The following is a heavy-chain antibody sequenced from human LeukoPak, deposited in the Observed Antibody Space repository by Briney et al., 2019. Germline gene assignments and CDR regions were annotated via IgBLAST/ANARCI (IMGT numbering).Heavy chain of an antibody. CDR1: GFTFRSPW. V-gene: IGHV3-7*03. D-gene: IGHD6-19*01. Sequence: PGGSLRLSCVESGFTFRSPWMAWLSQAPEKGLEWVANINEDGSQKYYLGSVTGRFTISRDNAKNSLYLQMNSLSAEDTAMYYCARDGGWHRFDYWGQGTLVIVSS. J-gene: IGHJ4*02. CDR3: ARDGGWHRFDY. CDR2: INEDGSQK.